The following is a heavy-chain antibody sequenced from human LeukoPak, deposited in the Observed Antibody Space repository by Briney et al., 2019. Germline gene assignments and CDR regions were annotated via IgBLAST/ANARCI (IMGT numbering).Heavy chain of an antibody. CDR2: ISGSGGNT. V-gene: IGHV3-23*01. D-gene: IGHD3-10*01. Sequence: GGSLRLSCAASGFTFSTYAMNWVRQAPGKGLEWVSAISGSGGNTYYADSVKGRFTISRDNSKNTLYLQMNSLRAEDTAVYYCAKDRRAGSYDYWGQGTLVTVSS. J-gene: IGHJ4*02. CDR3: AKDRRAGSYDY. CDR1: GFTFSTYA.